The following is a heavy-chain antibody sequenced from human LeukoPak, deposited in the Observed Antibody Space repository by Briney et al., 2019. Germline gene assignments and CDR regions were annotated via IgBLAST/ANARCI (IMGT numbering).Heavy chain of an antibody. CDR2: IVVGSGNT. CDR3: AAGRWGGYGDYSWFDY. V-gene: IGHV1-58*02. D-gene: IGHD4-17*01. CDR1: GFTFTSSA. J-gene: IGHJ5*01. Sequence: GTSVKVSCKASGFTFTSSAMQWVRQARGQGLEWIGWIVVGSGNTNYAQKFQERVTITRDMSTSTAYMELSSLRSEDTAVYYCAAGRWGGYGDYSWFDYWGQGTLVTVSS.